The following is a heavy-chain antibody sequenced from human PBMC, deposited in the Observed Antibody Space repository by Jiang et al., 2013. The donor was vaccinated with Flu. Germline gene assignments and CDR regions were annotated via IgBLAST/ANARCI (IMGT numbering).Heavy chain of an antibody. D-gene: IGHD2-21*02. CDR1: ISSYY. J-gene: IGHJ3*02. CDR3: ARDHLAYCGGDCYYDAFDI. Sequence: ISSYYWSWIRQPAGRDWSGLGVSIPVEHQLQPSLKSRVTMSVDTSKNQFSLKLSSVTAADTAVYYCARDHLAYCGGDCYYDAFDIWGRGTMVTVSS. CDR2: SIPVEH. V-gene: IGHV4-4*07.